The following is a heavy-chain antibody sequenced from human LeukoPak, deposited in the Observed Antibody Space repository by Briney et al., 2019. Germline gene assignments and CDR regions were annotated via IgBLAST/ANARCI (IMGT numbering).Heavy chain of an antibody. J-gene: IGHJ6*02. Sequence: GGSLRLSCAASGFTFSDYYMDWVRQAPGEGLEWVGRIRNKANSYTTEYAAAVKGRFTISRDDSKKSLYLQMNSLKTEDTAVYYCVRDLNRSGDVWGQGTTVTVSS. CDR3: VRDLNRSGDV. D-gene: IGHD3-22*01. CDR1: GFTFSDYY. CDR2: IRNKANSYTT. V-gene: IGHV3-72*01.